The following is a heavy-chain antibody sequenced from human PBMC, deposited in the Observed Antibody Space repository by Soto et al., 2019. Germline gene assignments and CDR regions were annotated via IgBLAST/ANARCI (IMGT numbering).Heavy chain of an antibody. CDR2: ISAYNGNT. CDR1: GYTFTSYG. D-gene: IGHD1-7*01. Sequence: QVQLVQSGAEVKKPGASVKVSCKASGYTFTSYGISWVRQAPGQGLEWMGRISAYNGNTNYAQKLQGRVTMTTDTSTSTADMELRSLRSDETAVYYCARDRGYNWNYGWFDPWGQGTLVTVSS. CDR3: ARDRGYNWNYGWFDP. J-gene: IGHJ5*02. V-gene: IGHV1-18*01.